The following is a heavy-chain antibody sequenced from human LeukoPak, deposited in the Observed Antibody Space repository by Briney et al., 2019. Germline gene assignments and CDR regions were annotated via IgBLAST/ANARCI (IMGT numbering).Heavy chain of an antibody. J-gene: IGHJ6*02. Sequence: PGGSLRLSCAASGFTFSSYAMHWVRQAPGKGLEWVAVISYDGSNKYYADSVKGQFTISRDNSKNTLYLQMNSLRAEDTAVYYCARGVGYYYYYGMDVWGQGTTVTVSS. V-gene: IGHV3-30-3*01. D-gene: IGHD1-26*01. CDR1: GFTFSSYA. CDR2: ISYDGSNK. CDR3: ARGVGYYYYYGMDV.